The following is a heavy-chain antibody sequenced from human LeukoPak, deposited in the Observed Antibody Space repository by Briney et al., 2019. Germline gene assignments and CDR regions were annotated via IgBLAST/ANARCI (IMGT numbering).Heavy chain of an antibody. J-gene: IGHJ3*02. Sequence: SETLSLTCTVSGGSISSGDYYWSWIRQPPGKGLEWIGYIYYSGSTYYNPSLKSRVTISVDTSKNQFSLKLSSVTAADTAVYYCARGYYDSSGYEPDDAFDIWGQGTMVTVSS. V-gene: IGHV4-30-4*01. CDR1: GGSISSGDYY. CDR2: IYYSGST. CDR3: ARGYYDSSGYEPDDAFDI. D-gene: IGHD3-22*01.